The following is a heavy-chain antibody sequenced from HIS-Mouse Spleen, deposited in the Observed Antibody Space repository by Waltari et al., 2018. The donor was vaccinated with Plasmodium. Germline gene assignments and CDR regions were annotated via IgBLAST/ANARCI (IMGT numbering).Heavy chain of an antibody. CDR1: GFTFSSYS. D-gene: IGHD3-9*01. CDR3: AREDILTGYYNDYWYFDL. J-gene: IGHJ2*01. Sequence: EVQLVESGGGLVKPGGSLRLSCAASGFTFSSYSMNWVRQAPGKGLEWGSSIGSSSSYIYYADSVKGRFTSSRDNAKNSLYLQMNSLRAEDTAVYYCAREDILTGYYNDYWYFDLWGRGTLVTVSS. V-gene: IGHV3-21*01. CDR2: IGSSSSYI.